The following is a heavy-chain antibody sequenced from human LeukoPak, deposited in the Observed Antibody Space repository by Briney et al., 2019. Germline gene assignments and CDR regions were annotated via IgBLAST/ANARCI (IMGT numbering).Heavy chain of an antibody. Sequence: PGGSLRLSCAASGFTFSKNWLHWVRQAPGKGLVWVSRISPDDKTTSYADSVKGRFTISRDNAKNSLYLQMNSLRAEDTALYYCAKDYDSSGYYVPWFDSWGQGTLVTVSS. J-gene: IGHJ5*01. D-gene: IGHD3-22*01. V-gene: IGHV3-74*01. CDR3: AKDYDSSGYYVPWFDS. CDR1: GFTFSKNW. CDR2: ISPDDKTT.